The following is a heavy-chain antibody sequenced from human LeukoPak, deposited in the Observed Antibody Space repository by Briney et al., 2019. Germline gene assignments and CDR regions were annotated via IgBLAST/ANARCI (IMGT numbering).Heavy chain of an antibody. CDR3: AKRLLWFGEEYFDY. D-gene: IGHD3-10*01. V-gene: IGHV3-21*04. CDR1: GFTFSSYS. Sequence: GGSLRLSCAASGFTFSSYSMNWVRQAPGKGLEWVSSISSSSSYIYYADSVKGRFTISRDNSKNTLYLQMNSLRAEDTAVYYCAKRLLWFGEEYFDYWGQGTLVTVSS. CDR2: ISSSSSYI. J-gene: IGHJ4*02.